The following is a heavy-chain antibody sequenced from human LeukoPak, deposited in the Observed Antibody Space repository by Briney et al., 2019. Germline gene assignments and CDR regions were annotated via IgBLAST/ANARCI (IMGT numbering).Heavy chain of an antibody. D-gene: IGHD5-24*01. J-gene: IGHJ4*02. CDR3: ARNRWLDF. CDR1: GASISDYY. CDR2: IYYTGST. V-gene: IGHV4-59*01. Sequence: SETLSLTCTVSGASISDYYWSWIRQPPGRGLEWIGYIYYTGSTNYNPSLRSRVTMSVDTSKNQFSLKLTSVTAADTAVYYRARNRWLDFWGQGTLVTVSS.